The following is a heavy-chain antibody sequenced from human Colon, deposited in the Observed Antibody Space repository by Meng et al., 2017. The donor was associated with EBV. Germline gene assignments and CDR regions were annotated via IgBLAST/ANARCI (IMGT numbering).Heavy chain of an antibody. CDR2: FDDGGST. CDR1: GVSMSSNIR. CDR3: ARGNQDACELFAY. J-gene: IGHJ4*02. V-gene: IGHV4-4*02. Sequence: QLQLPGPGPGLLMHSRTLPRTCGDSGVSMSSNIRGSWRRPPPGKGLEWIGDFDDGGSTNYNPSTNSLISISLDKSKNHFSQKVNSVAAADTAVYYGARGNQDACELFAYWGQGALVTVSS. D-gene: IGHD1-26*01.